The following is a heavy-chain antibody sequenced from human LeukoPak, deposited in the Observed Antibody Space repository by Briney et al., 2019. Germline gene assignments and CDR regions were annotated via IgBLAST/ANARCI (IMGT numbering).Heavy chain of an antibody. D-gene: IGHD1-26*01. CDR1: GFTFSSYS. Sequence: GGSLRLSCAASGFTFSSYSMNWVRQAPGKGLEWVSSISSSSSYIYYADSVKGRFTISRDNAKNSLYLQMNSLRAEDTAVYYCARSKWELLGDAFDIWGQGTMVTVSS. V-gene: IGHV3-21*01. J-gene: IGHJ3*02. CDR3: ARSKWELLGDAFDI. CDR2: ISSSSSYI.